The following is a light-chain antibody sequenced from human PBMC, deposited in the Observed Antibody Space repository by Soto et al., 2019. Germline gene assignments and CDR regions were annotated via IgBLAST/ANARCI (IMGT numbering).Light chain of an antibody. V-gene: IGKV3-11*01. J-gene: IGKJ4*01. CDR2: DVS. CDR3: QQRPNWPLT. Sequence: EIVLTQSPATLSLSPGERATLSCRASQSISSHLAWYHQKPGQAPRLLMYDVSNRATGIPARFSGSGSGTDFTLTISSLEPEDFAVYYCQQRPNWPLTFGGGTKVEIK. CDR1: QSISSH.